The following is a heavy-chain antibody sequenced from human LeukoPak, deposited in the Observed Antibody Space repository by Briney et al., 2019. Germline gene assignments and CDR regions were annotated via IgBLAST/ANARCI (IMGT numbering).Heavy chain of an antibody. CDR1: GFTLGDYY. CDR3: ARRRDFIDY. J-gene: IGHJ4*02. V-gene: IGHV3-11*01. CDR2: SSSSGSTM. Sequence: GGSLRLSCAASGFTLGDYYMSWIRQAPGKGLEWVSYSSSSGSTMYYADSVKGRFAISRDNAKNSLYLQMNSLRAEDTAVYYCARRRDFIDYWGQGTLVTVSS. D-gene: IGHD3/OR15-3a*01.